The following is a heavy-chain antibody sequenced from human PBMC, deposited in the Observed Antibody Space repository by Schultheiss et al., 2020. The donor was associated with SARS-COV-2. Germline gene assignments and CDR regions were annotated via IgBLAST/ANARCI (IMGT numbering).Heavy chain of an antibody. V-gene: IGHV3-15*07. CDR1: GFTFSNAW. D-gene: IGHD2-15*01. CDR3: AKETVVAANLDY. Sequence: GGSLRLSCAASGFTFSNAWMNWVRQAPGKGLEWVGRIKSKTDGGTTDYAAPVKGRFTISRDDSKNTLYLQMNSLRAEDTAVYYCAKETVVAANLDYWGQGTLVTVAS. CDR2: IKSKTDGGTT. J-gene: IGHJ4*02.